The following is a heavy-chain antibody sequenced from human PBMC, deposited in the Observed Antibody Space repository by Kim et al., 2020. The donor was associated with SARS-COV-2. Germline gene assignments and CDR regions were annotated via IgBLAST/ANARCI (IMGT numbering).Heavy chain of an antibody. V-gene: IGHV3-48*03. CDR2: IIVSGSTT. CDR1: GFTFSSYE. Sequence: GGSLRLSCTASGFTFSSYEMNWVRQAPGKGLVWVSHIIVSGSTTCYADSVRGRFTISRDNDKNTLYLQMNSLRAEDTAVYYCARDPNYSPFDYGRRGTL. J-gene: IGHJ4*02. CDR3: ARDPNYSPFDY. D-gene: IGHD4-4*01.